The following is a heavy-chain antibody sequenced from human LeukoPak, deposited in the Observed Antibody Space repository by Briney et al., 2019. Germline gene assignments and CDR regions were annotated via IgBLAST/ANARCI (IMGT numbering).Heavy chain of an antibody. J-gene: IGHJ4*02. CDR3: AKDPVRSGSPYYFDY. Sequence: GRSLRLSCAAPGFTFSSYGMHWVRQAPGKGLEWVAVIWYDGSNKYYADSVKGRFTISRDNSKNTLYLQMNSLRAEDTAVYYCAKDPVRSGSPYYFDYWGQGTLVTVSS. D-gene: IGHD6-19*01. CDR2: IWYDGSNK. V-gene: IGHV3-33*06. CDR1: GFTFSSYG.